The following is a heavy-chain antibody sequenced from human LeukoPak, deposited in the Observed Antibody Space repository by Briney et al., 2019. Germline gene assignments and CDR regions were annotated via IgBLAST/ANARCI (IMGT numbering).Heavy chain of an antibody. D-gene: IGHD3-10*01. CDR3: ARDLVWFGELLHNSIDY. CDR1: GFTFSSYW. J-gene: IGHJ4*02. V-gene: IGHV3-7*01. CDR2: IKQDGSEK. Sequence: GGSLRLSCAASGFTFSSYWMSWVRQAPGKGLEWVANIKQDGSEKYYVDFVKGRFTISRDNAKNSLYLQMNSLRAEDTAVYYCARDLVWFGELLHNSIDYWGQGTLVTVSS.